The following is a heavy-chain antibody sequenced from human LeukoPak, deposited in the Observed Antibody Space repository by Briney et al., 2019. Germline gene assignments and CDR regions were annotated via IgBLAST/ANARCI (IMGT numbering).Heavy chain of an antibody. D-gene: IGHD3-22*01. CDR2: IYTSGST. CDR3: AREDSSGYYEPFDY. V-gene: IGHV4-4*07. Sequence: SETLSLTCTVSGGSISSYYWSWIRQPAGKGLEWIGRIYTSGSTNYNPSLKSRVTMSVDTSKNQFSLKLSSVSAADTAVYYCAREDSSGYYEPFDYWGQGTLVTVSS. CDR1: GGSISSYY. J-gene: IGHJ4*02.